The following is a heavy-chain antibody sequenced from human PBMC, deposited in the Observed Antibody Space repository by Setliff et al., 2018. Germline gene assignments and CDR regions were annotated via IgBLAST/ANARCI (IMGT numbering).Heavy chain of an antibody. V-gene: IGHV1-69*05. CDR2: IIPLFGTA. D-gene: IGHD2-15*01. CDR1: GGTFSNIG. J-gene: IGHJ6*03. Sequence: SVKVSCKASGGTFSNIGISWVRQAPGQGLEWMGGIIPLFGTANYAQEFQGRVTITTDESTNTAYMELSSLRSEDTAMYYCAREKVVVVSATSYHYYMDVWGKGTTVTVSS. CDR3: AREKVVVVSATSYHYYMDV.